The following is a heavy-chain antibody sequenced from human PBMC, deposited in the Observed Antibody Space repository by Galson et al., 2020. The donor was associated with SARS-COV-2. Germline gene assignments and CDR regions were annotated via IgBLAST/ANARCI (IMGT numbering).Heavy chain of an antibody. CDR1: GYTFTNFG. CDR2: ISAFNGDT. CDR3: ARAFSTWYHPVFDP. D-gene: IGHD6-13*01. V-gene: IGHV1-18*04. Sequence: ASVKVSCKASGYTFTNFGIGWVRQASGQGPEWMGWISAFNGDTKHAQKFQGRVTMTTDTSTSTAYMELTSLRSDDTAVYYCARAFSTWYHPVFDPWGQGTLVTVSS. J-gene: IGHJ5*02.